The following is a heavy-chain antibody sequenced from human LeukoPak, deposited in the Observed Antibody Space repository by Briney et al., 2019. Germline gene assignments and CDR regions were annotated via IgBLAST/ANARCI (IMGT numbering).Heavy chain of an antibody. J-gene: IGHJ4*02. V-gene: IGHV1-46*01. D-gene: IGHD1-1*01. CDR3: ASTHRTGTTGTTSHFDC. CDR1: VYTFTSYY. CDR2: INPSGGST. Sequence: ASVKVSCKASVYTFTSYYIHKVRQAPGQGVEGMGIINPSGGSTSYAQKFQGRATMTRDMSTSTVYRELSSLRSEDTAVYYCASTHRTGTTGTTSHFDCWGQGTLVTVSS.